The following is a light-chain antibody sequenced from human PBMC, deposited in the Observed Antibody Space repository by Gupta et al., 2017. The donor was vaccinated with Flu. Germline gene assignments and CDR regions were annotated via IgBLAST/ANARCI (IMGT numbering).Light chain of an antibody. CDR2: ENN. V-gene: IGLV1-51*02. CDR3: GTWDSSLSAV. J-gene: IGLJ3*02. CDR1: SSNIGNNY. Sequence: QSVLTQPPSVSAAPGQKVTISCSGSSSNIGNNYVSWYQQLPGTAPKLLIYENNKRPAGIPGLFSGSKSGTSATLSITGLQTGDEADYYCGTWDSSLSAVFGGGTKLTVL.